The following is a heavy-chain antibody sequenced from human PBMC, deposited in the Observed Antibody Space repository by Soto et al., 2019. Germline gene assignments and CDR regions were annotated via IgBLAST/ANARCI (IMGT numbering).Heavy chain of an antibody. Sequence: SETLSLTCAVYGGSFSGYYWSWIRQPPGKGLEWIGEINHSGSTNYNPSLKSRVTISVDTSKNQFSLKLSSVTAADTAVYYCARGKGMFGVVILWYYGMDVWGQGTTVTVSS. CDR3: ARGKGMFGVVILWYYGMDV. V-gene: IGHV4-34*01. CDR1: GGSFSGYY. CDR2: INHSGST. J-gene: IGHJ6*02. D-gene: IGHD3-3*01.